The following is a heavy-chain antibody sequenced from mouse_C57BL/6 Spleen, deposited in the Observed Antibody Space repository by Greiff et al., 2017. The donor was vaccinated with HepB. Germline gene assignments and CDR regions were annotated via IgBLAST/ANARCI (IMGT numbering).Heavy chain of an antibody. D-gene: IGHD2-4*01. V-gene: IGHV5-6*01. CDR2: ISSGGSYT. CDR3: ARGSEFYYDSSWFAY. J-gene: IGHJ3*01. Sequence: EVHLVESGGDLVKPGGSLKLSCAASGFTFSSYGMSWVRQTPDKRLEWVATISSGGSYTYYPDSVKGRFTISRDNAKNTLYLQMGSLKSEDTAMYYCARGSEFYYDSSWFAYWGQGTLVTVSA. CDR1: GFTFSSYG.